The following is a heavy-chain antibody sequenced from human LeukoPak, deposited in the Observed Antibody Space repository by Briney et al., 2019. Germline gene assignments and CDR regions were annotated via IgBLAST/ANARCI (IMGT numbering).Heavy chain of an antibody. CDR2: IIPIFGTA. J-gene: IGHJ4*02. CDR1: GGTFSSYA. Sequence: SVKVSCKASGGTFSSYAISWVRQAPGQGLEWMGGIIPIFGTANYAQKLQGRVTMTTDTSTSTAYMGLRSLRSDDTAVYYCARDSMVRGVIPPYYFDYWGQGTLVTVSS. V-gene: IGHV1-69*05. D-gene: IGHD3-10*01. CDR3: ARDSMVRGVIPPYYFDY.